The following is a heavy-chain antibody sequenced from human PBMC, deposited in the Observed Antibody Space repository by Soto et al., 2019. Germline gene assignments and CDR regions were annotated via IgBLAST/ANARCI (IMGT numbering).Heavy chain of an antibody. CDR2: INHRGNT. CDR1: GGSFSGYY. CDR3: ARQEVPQWFTKGYYGMDV. J-gene: IGHJ6*02. Sequence: QVQLQQWGAGLSKPSETLSLTCAVYGGSFSGYYWTWIRQPPGKGLEWAGEINHRGNTNYNPSLKSRVTISVDTSKNQFSLKLTSVTAADTAVYYCARQEVPQWFTKGYYGMDVWDQGTTVTVSS. V-gene: IGHV4-34*01. D-gene: IGHD2-8*01.